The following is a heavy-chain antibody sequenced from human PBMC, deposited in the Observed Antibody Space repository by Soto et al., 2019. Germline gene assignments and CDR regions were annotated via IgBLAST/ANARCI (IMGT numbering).Heavy chain of an antibody. CDR1: GGSISSYY. V-gene: IGHV4-59*01. CDR3: AREGNSNAFDY. Sequence: SETLSLTCTVSGGSISSYYWSWIRQPPGKGLEWIGYIYYSGSTNYNPSIKSRVTISVDTSKNQFSLKLSSVTAADTAVYYCAREGNSNAFDYWGQGTLVTVSS. J-gene: IGHJ4*02. D-gene: IGHD1-20*01. CDR2: IYYSGST.